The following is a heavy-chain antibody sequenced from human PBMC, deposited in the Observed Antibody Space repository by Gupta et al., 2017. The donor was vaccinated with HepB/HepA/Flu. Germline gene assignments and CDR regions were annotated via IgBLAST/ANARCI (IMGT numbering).Heavy chain of an antibody. CDR2: IWYDGSNQ. D-gene: IGHD5-18*01. Sequence: QVQLVESGGGVVQPGRSLRLSCAASGFTFSSHGMHGVRQAPGKGLEWVAVIWYDGSNQYSADAGKGRFTISRENSKTTLYLQLSSLRAEDKAVYYCARDTAMVDYYYYGMDVWGQGTTVTVSS. V-gene: IGHV3-33*01. J-gene: IGHJ6*02. CDR3: ARDTAMVDYYYYGMDV. CDR1: GFTFSSHG.